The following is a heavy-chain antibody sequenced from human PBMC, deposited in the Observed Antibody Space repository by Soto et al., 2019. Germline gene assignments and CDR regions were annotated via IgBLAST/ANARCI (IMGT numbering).Heavy chain of an antibody. CDR3: ARTTWGDFDY. J-gene: IGHJ4*02. V-gene: IGHV4-59*01. Sequence: SETLSLTCTVSSGSISSYYWTWIRQPPGKGLEWIGYIYYTGNTNYNPSLKNRVTISVDTSKNQFSLKLSSVTAADTAVYYCARTTWGDFDYWGQGTLVTVS. D-gene: IGHD1-1*01. CDR2: IYYTGNT. CDR1: SGSISSYY.